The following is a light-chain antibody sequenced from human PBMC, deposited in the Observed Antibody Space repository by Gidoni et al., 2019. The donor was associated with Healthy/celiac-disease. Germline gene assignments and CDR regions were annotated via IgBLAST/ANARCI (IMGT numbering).Light chain of an antibody. V-gene: IGKV3D-20*01. CDR3: QQYGSSPST. CDR1: QSVSSSY. CDR2: DAS. J-gene: IGKJ5*01. Sequence: EIVFTQSPATLSLSPGERATLSCGASQSVSSSYLAWYQQKPGLAPRLLLYDASSRATGIPDRFSGSGSGTDFTLTISRLEPEDFAVYYCQQYGSSPSTFGQGTRLEIK.